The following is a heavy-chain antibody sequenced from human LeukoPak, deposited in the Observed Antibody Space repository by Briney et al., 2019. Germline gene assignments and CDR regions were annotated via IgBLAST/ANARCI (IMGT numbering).Heavy chain of an antibody. Sequence: PSGTLSLTCAVSGGSISSSNWWSWIRQPPGKGLEWIGEIYHSGSTFYNPSLKSRVTISVDTSKNQFSLKLSSVTAADTAMFYCARGLGPGNWFDPWGQGTLVTVSS. CDR3: ARGLGPGNWFDP. D-gene: IGHD3-10*01. CDR2: IYHSGST. V-gene: IGHV4-4*02. CDR1: GGSISSSNW. J-gene: IGHJ5*02.